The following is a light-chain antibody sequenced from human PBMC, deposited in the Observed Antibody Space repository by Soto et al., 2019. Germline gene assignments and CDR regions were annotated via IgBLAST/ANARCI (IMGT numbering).Light chain of an antibody. J-gene: IGLJ3*02. CDR1: SSDIGAYNY. CDR3: SSYAGSNDRWV. Sequence: SALTQPPSASGSPGQSVTISCTGTSSDIGAYNYVSWYQQHPGKAPKLMIHEVSKRPSGVPDRFSGSKSGNTASLTVSGLQAEDAADYYCSSYAGSNDRWVFGGGTKLTVL. V-gene: IGLV2-8*01. CDR2: EVS.